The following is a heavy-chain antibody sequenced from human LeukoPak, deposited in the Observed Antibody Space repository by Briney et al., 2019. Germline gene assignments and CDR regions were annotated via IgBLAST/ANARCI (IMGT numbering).Heavy chain of an antibody. J-gene: IGHJ3*02. CDR2: IYTSGGT. D-gene: IGHD5-24*01. V-gene: IGHV4-4*09. Sequence: SSETLSLTCTVSGGSINSDTWSWIRQPPGKGLEWIGYIYTSGGTNYNPSLKSRVSISVDTSKNQFSLKLSSVTAADTAVYYCARRRDGYNFAFDMWGQGTMVTVSP. CDR3: ARRRDGYNFAFDM. CDR1: GGSINSDT.